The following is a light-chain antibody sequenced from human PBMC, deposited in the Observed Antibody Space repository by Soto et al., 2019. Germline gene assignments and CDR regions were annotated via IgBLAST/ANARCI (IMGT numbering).Light chain of an antibody. Sequence: IQLTQSRSSLSASLVARVAITCRASQGISNYVAWYQQKPGKAPKLLIYAASTLQSGVPSRFSGSGSGTDSTLTISSLQPEDFATYYCQRLSHAFGGGTKVDIK. V-gene: IGKV1-9*01. CDR3: QRLSHA. J-gene: IGKJ4*01. CDR1: QGISNY. CDR2: AAS.